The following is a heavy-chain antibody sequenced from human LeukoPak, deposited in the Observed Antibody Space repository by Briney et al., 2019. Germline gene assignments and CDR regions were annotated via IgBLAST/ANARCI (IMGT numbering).Heavy chain of an antibody. Sequence: SLTLSCTASGFTFSSYGMHWVRQAPGKGLEWMAGIWYDGSNKYNAYSVKGRFTLSRDNSKTALYLQMNSLRAEDTAAYYGATLRGLTGSSSPFPFDYWGQGTLVTVSS. J-gene: IGHJ4*02. D-gene: IGHD6-13*01. CDR1: GFTFSSYG. CDR3: ATLRGLTGSSSPFPFDY. V-gene: IGHV3-33*01. CDR2: IWYDGSNK.